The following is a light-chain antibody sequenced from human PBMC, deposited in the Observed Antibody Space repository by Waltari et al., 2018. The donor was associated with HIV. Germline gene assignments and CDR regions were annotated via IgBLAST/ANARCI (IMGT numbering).Light chain of an antibody. CDR3: CSVVGNYTWNTWV. V-gene: IGLV2-11*01. Sequence: QSALTQPRSVSGSPGQSATIACTGTSSDVGTHNYVTWYQQHPGKVPKLIIYDVSKRPSGVPERVAGAKSGNTASLTSSGLQADDEADDYCCSVVGNYTWNTWVFGGGTKLTVL. CDR2: DVS. J-gene: IGLJ3*02. CDR1: SSDVGTHNY.